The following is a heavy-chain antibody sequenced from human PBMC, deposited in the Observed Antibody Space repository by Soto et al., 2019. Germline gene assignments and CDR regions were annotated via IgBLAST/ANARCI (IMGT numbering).Heavy chain of an antibody. V-gene: IGHV3-30*18. D-gene: IGHD3-10*01. CDR3: AKLVDKTLDDV. Sequence: QVQLVESGGGVIQPGRSLRLSCVASGLDFRNKAMHWVRQAPGKGLEWVAVISHDSRNIYYGDSMKGRFIGSRDNSKNPLYLEINSVGAEDTSVYFCAKLVDKTLDDVWGLGALVVVSS. J-gene: IGHJ4*01. CDR2: ISHDSRNI. CDR1: GLDFRNKA.